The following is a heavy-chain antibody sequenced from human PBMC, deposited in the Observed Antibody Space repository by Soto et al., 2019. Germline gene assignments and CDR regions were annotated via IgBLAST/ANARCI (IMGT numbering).Heavy chain of an antibody. CDR2: IYYSGST. J-gene: IGHJ5*02. CDR3: ARGLRWFYPPGVAANWFDP. CDR1: GGSISSYY. Sequence: KTSETLSLTCTVSGGSISSYYWSWIRQPPGKGLEGIGDIYYSGSTNYNPSLKRRVTISVDTSKNQFPLKLSSVTAADTAVYYCARGLRWFYPPGVAANWFDPWGQGTLVTVSS. D-gene: IGHD2-21*01. V-gene: IGHV4-59*12.